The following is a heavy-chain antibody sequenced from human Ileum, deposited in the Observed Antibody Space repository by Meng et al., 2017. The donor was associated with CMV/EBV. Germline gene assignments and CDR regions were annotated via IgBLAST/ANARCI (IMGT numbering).Heavy chain of an antibody. CDR1: GDSIDSDNYC. CDR2: TCVSRNS. J-gene: IGHJ4*02. CDR3: VRGPVLTGNLN. V-gene: IGHV4-61*02. Sequence: QVQLQESGPGLVKPSQTLSLTCTVSGDSIDSDNYCWSWIRKPAGKALEWLGRTCVSRNSIYNPFLSSRVTISVDTSKKQFSLKLTTVTTADTAVYYCVRGPVLTGNLNWGQGILVTVSS. D-gene: IGHD3-9*01.